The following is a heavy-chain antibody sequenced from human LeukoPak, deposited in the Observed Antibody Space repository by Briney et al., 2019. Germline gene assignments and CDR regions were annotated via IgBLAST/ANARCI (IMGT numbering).Heavy chain of an antibody. J-gene: IGHJ5*02. V-gene: IGHV4-31*03. Sequence: PSETLSLTCTVSGGSISSGGYYWSWIRQHPGKGLEWIGYIYYSGSTYYNPSLKSRVTISVDTSKNQFSLKLSSVTAADTAVYYCARCSGGSPYVYNWFDPWGQGTLVTVSS. CDR2: IYYSGST. CDR1: GGSISSGGYY. D-gene: IGHD2-15*01. CDR3: ARCSGGSPYVYNWFDP.